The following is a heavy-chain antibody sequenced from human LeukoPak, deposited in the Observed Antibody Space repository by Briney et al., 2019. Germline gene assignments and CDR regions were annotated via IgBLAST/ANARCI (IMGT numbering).Heavy chain of an antibody. Sequence: SETLSLTCTVSGGSISSSSYYWGWIRQPPGKGLEWIGNIYNSGSTYYNPSLKSRVTISVDRSKNHFSLRLSSVTAADTAVYYCASYSSNDYVFDIWGQGTMVTVS. J-gene: IGHJ3*02. CDR3: ASYSSNDYVFDI. D-gene: IGHD1-1*01. CDR2: IYNSGST. CDR1: GGSISSSSYY. V-gene: IGHV4-39*02.